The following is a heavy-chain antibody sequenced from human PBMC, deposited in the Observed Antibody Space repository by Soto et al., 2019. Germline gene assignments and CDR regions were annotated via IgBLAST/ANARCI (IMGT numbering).Heavy chain of an antibody. J-gene: IGHJ4*02. CDR2: IYHSGTT. V-gene: IGHV4-59*08. CDR1: GGSVSSYY. D-gene: IGHD2-2*01. Sequence: SETLSLTCTVSGGSVSSYYWSWIRQPPGKGLEWIGYIYHSGTTNYNPSLNSRVTISIDTSKNQFSLKLNSVTAADTAVYYCARQFSTTYFDYWGQGTLVTVSS. CDR3: ARQFSTTYFDY.